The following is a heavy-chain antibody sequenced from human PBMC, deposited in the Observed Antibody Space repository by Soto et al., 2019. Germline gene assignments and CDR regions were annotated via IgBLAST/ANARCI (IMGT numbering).Heavy chain of an antibody. CDR2: IYYSGST. CDR1: GGSISSGGYY. V-gene: IGHV4-31*03. Sequence: SETLSLTCTVSGGSISSGGYYWSWIRQHPGKGLEWIGYIYYSGSTYYNPSLKSRVTISVDTSKNQFSLKLSSVTAADTAVYYCAREIDLSGYAFDYWGQGTLVTVSS. D-gene: IGHD5-12*01. J-gene: IGHJ4*02. CDR3: AREIDLSGYAFDY.